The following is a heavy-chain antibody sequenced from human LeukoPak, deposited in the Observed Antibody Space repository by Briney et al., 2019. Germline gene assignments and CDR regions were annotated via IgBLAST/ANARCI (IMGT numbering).Heavy chain of an antibody. CDR2: IWYDGTNK. Sequence: GGSLRLSCAASGFSFSSYGMHWVRQAPGKGLEWVAVIWYDGTNKYYADSVKGRFTISRGNSKNTLYLQMNSLRAEDTAVYYCARDQRGFSYSKYYFDYWGQGTLVTVSS. D-gene: IGHD5-18*01. J-gene: IGHJ4*02. CDR3: ARDQRGFSYSKYYFDY. CDR1: GFSFSSYG. V-gene: IGHV3-33*01.